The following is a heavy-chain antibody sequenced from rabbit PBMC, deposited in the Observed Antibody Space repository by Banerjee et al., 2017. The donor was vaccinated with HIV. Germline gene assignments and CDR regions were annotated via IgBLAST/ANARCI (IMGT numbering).Heavy chain of an antibody. V-gene: IGHV1S40*01. CDR3: ARGSGDYYNGMDI. J-gene: IGHJ6*01. CDR2: IGTSSGIT. D-gene: IGHD1-1*01. CDR1: GFDLSSSWY. Sequence: QSLEESGGDLVKPGASLTLTCKASGFDLSSSWYMCWVRQAPGKGLEWIACIGTSSGITTYASGAKGRNTISKTSPTTVTLQMTSLTAADTATYFCARGSGDYYNGMDIWGQGTLVTVS.